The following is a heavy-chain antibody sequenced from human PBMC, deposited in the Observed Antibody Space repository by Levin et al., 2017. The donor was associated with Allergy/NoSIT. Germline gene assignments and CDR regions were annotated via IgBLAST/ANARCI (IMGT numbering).Heavy chain of an antibody. Sequence: GGSLRLSCAASGFTFSSYSMNWVRQAPGKGLEWVSSISSSSSYIYYADSVKGRFTISRDNAKNSLYLQMNSLRAEDTAVYYCASNKYYDYGMDVWGQGTTVTVSS. CDR1: GFTFSSYS. V-gene: IGHV3-21*01. CDR2: ISSSSSYI. D-gene: IGHD1/OR15-1a*01. J-gene: IGHJ6*02. CDR3: ASNKYYDYGMDV.